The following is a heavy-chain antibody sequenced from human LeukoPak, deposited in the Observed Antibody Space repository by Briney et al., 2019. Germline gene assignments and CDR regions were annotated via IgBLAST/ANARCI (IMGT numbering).Heavy chain of an antibody. CDR3: AKARSGSYYRDAFDI. CDR2: ISGSGGST. J-gene: IGHJ3*02. CDR1: GFTFDDYA. Sequence: GGSLRLSCAASGFTFDDYAMHWVRQAPGKGLEWVSAISGSGGSTYYADSVKGRFTISRDNSKNTLYLQMNSLRAEDTAVYYCAKARSGSYYRDAFDIWGQGTMVTVSS. V-gene: IGHV3-23*01. D-gene: IGHD1-26*01.